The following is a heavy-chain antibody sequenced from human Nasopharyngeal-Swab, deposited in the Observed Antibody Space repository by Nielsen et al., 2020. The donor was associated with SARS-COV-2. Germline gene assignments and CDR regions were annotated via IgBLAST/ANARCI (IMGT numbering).Heavy chain of an antibody. CDR3: ARSTTMIVVDVFDY. CDR2: IDPSDSYT. Sequence: KVSCKGSEYSFTSYWISWVRQMPGKGLEWMGRIDPSDSYTNYSPSFQGHVTISADKSISTAYLQWSSLKASDTAMYYCARSTTMIVVDVFDYWGQGTLVTVSS. V-gene: IGHV5-10-1*01. J-gene: IGHJ4*02. D-gene: IGHD3-22*01. CDR1: EYSFTSYW.